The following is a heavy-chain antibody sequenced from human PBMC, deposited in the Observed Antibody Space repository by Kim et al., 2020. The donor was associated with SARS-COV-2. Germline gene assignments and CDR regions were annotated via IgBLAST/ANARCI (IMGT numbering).Heavy chain of an antibody. CDR2: IKSKPDGQTT. J-gene: IGHJ1*01. D-gene: IGHD2-21*02. Sequence: GGSLRLSCIGSGFTFSHAWMSWVRQAPGKGLEWVGRIKSKPDGQTTHYAAPVKGRFTISRDDSKDTLYLQMNSLKTEDTADYYCTTEGRAYCGGDCSEYLQNWGQGTLVTVAS. CDR3: TTEGRAYCGGDCSEYLQN. V-gene: IGHV3-15*01. CDR1: GFTFSHAW.